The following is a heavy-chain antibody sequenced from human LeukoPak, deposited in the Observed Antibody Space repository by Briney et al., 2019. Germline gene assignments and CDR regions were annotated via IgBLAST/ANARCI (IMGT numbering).Heavy chain of an antibody. Sequence: SETLSLACAVYGGSFSGYYWSWIRQPPGKGLEWIGEINHSGSTNYNPSLKSRVTISVDTSKNQFSPKLSSVTAADTAVYYCARYPDYGGKGPSAFDYWGQGTLVTVSS. V-gene: IGHV4-34*01. J-gene: IGHJ4*02. CDR2: INHSGST. CDR1: GGSFSGYY. CDR3: ARYPDYGGKGPSAFDY. D-gene: IGHD4-23*01.